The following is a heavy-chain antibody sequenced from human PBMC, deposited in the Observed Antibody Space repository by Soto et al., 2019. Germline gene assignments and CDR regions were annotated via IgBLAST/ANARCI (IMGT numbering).Heavy chain of an antibody. J-gene: IGHJ5*02. D-gene: IGHD1-20*01. V-gene: IGHV4-39*01. CDR3: ARQRVEMGIIASFDP. Sequence: QLQLQESGPGLVQPSETLSLTCTVSGASISNGNYYWAWIRQPPGTGPEWIGNVYFSGSTSYNPSLKSRVTISVDTSKNQFSLNLRYVTAADTAVYYCARQRVEMGIIASFDPWGQGILVTVSS. CDR1: GASISNGNYY. CDR2: VYFSGST.